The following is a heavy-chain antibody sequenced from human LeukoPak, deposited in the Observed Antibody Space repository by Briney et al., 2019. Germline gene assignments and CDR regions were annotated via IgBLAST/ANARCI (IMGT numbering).Heavy chain of an antibody. Sequence: PGGSLRLSCGASGFTFSMYAMTWFRQAPGKGLEWVSAISDNGDRTYYADSVKGRFTISRDNSRNTLYLQMNSLRAEDTAVYYCARDRYYYDTSGFLFPHWGQGTLVTVSS. CDR3: ARDRYYYDTSGFLFPH. D-gene: IGHD3-22*01. CDR1: GFTFSMYA. CDR2: ISDNGDRT. J-gene: IGHJ1*01. V-gene: IGHV3-23*01.